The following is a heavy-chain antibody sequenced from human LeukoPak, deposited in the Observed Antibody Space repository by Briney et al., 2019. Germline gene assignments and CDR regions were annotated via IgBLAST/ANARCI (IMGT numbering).Heavy chain of an antibody. Sequence: GGSLRLSCAASGFTFDDYAMHWVRQAPGKGLEWVSGISWNSGSIGYADSVKGRFTISRDNAKNTLYLQMNSLRTEDTAVYYCAREGDLPIDSWGQGTLVTVSS. J-gene: IGHJ4*02. D-gene: IGHD3-16*01. CDR3: AREGDLPIDS. CDR1: GFTFDDYA. CDR2: ISWNSGSI. V-gene: IGHV3-9*01.